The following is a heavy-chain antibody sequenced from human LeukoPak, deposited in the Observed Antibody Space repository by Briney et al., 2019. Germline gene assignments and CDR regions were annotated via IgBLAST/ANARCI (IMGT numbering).Heavy chain of an antibody. CDR2: VSYSGST. D-gene: IGHD2-2*03. CDR3: ARGGYCSSTSCSQYNWFDP. Sequence: SETLSLTCTVSGGSISSNRHYWAWIRQPPGKGLEWIGSVSYSGSTSYNPSLKSRVAISIDTSKNQFSLKLSSVTAADTAVYYCARGGYCSSTSCSQYNWFDPWGQGALVTVSS. J-gene: IGHJ5*02. V-gene: IGHV4-39*07. CDR1: GGSISSNRHY.